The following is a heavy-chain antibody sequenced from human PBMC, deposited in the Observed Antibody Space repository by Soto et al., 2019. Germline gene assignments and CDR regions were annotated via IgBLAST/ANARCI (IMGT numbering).Heavy chain of an antibody. V-gene: IGHV4-31*03. CDR1: GGSISSGGYY. CDR2: IYYSGST. CDR3: ARTHYYGSGRPIPYYYGMDV. D-gene: IGHD3-10*01. Sequence: QVQLQESDPGLVKPSQTLSLTCTVSGGSISSGGYYWSWIRQHPGKGLEWIGYIYYSGSTYYNPSLKSRVTISVDTSKNQFSLKLSSVTAADTAVYYCARTHYYGSGRPIPYYYGMDVWGQGTTVTVSS. J-gene: IGHJ6*02.